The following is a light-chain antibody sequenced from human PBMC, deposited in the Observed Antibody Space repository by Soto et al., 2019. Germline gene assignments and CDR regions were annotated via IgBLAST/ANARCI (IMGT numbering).Light chain of an antibody. CDR2: GAS. V-gene: IGKV3-20*01. Sequence: EIVLTQSPGTLSLSPGDRATLSCRASQTVSFSYLAWYQQKPGQAPRLLIYGASRRATGIPGRLSGSESGTDFTLTISRLEPEDFPVYYCQQYGSSPLTFGGGTKVEIK. CDR3: QQYGSSPLT. J-gene: IGKJ4*01. CDR1: QTVSFSY.